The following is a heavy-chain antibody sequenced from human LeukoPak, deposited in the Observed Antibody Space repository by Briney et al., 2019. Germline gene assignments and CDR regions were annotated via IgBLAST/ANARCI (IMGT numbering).Heavy chain of an antibody. CDR2: IYYSGST. CDR1: GGSISSSSYY. J-gene: IGHJ3*02. D-gene: IGHD6-13*01. CDR3: AREVVYSSSWHDAFDI. V-gene: IGHV4-39*02. Sequence: SETLSLTCTVSGGSISSSSYYWGWIRQPPGKGLEWIGSIYYSGSTYYNPSLKSRVTISVDTSKNQFSLKLSSVTAADTAVYYCAREVVYSSSWHDAFDIWGQGTMVTVSS.